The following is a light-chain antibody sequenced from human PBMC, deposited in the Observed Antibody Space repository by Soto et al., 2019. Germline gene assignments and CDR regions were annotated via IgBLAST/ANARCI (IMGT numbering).Light chain of an antibody. CDR3: SSYTFASTLYV. J-gene: IGLJ1*01. CDR2: EVT. V-gene: IGLV2-14*01. CDR1: SSDVGGHNY. Sequence: QSALPHPASVSWSPGQSITISCTGSSSDVGGHNYVSWYQQHPGKAPKLMIYEVTKRPSGVSNRFSGSKSGNTASLTISGLQAEDEADYYCSSYTFASTLYVFGTGTKVTVL.